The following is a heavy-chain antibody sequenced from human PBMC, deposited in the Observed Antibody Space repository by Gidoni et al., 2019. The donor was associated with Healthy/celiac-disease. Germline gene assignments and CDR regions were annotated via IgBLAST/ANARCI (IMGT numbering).Heavy chain of an antibody. D-gene: IGHD3-3*01. J-gene: IGHJ3*02. Sequence: QVQLQQWGAGLLKPSETLSLTCAVYGGSFSGYYWSWIRQPPGKGLEWIGEINHSGSTNYNPSLKSRVTISVDTSKTQFSLKLRSVTAADTAVYYCARTGLLFLEWLDAFDIWGQGTMVTVSS. CDR1: GGSFSGYY. V-gene: IGHV4-34*01. CDR3: ARTGLLFLEWLDAFDI. CDR2: INHSGST.